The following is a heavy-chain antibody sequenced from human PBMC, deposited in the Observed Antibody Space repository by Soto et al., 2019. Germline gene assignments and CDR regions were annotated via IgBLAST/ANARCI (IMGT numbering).Heavy chain of an antibody. D-gene: IGHD5-18*01. CDR1: GGSFSGYY. V-gene: IGHV4-34*01. CDR2: INHSGST. Sequence: SETLSLTCAVYGGSFSGYYWSWIRQPPGKGLEWIGEINHSGSTNYNPSLKSRVTISVDTSKNQFSLKLSSVTAADTAVYYCARRGYSYGYDYWGQGTLVTVSS. CDR3: ARRGYSYGYDY. J-gene: IGHJ4*02.